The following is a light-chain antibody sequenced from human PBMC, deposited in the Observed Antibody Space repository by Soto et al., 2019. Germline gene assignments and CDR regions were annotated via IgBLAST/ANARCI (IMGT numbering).Light chain of an antibody. CDR2: AAS. Sequence: EIVMTQSPATLSVSPGERATLSCRASQSVSSNLAWYQQKPGQAPMLLIYAASTRATGIPARFSGSGSGTEFTLTISSLQSEDFAVYECQQYNNWPPLTFGGGTNVEIK. CDR1: QSVSSN. V-gene: IGKV3-15*01. CDR3: QQYNNWPPLT. J-gene: IGKJ4*01.